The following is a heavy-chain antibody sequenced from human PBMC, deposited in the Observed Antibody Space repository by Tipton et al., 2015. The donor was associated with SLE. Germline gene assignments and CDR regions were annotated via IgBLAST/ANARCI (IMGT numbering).Heavy chain of an antibody. J-gene: IGHJ6*03. CDR2: IYYSGST. V-gene: IGHV4-59*11. Sequence: TLSLTCTVSGGSISSHYWSWIRQPPGEGLDWIGYIYYSGSTNYNPSLKSRVTISVDTSKNQFSLKLSSVTAADTAVYYCARVIFVVVVAATRADYYMDVWGKGTTVTVSS. CDR1: GGSISSHY. D-gene: IGHD2-15*01. CDR3: ARVIFVVVVAATRADYYMDV.